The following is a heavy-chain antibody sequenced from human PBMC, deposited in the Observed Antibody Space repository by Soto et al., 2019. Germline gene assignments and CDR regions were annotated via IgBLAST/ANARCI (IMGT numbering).Heavy chain of an antibody. CDR3: GKQTVLHTNAFDI. V-gene: IGHV3-30*18. J-gene: IGHJ3*02. CDR2: ISYDGSNE. D-gene: IGHD4-4*01. CDR1: GFTISSYG. Sequence: QVQLVESGGGVVQPGRSLRLSCAASGFTISSYGIHWVRQAPGKGLEWVAVISYDGSNEYYADSVKGRFSISRDNCKNTLYLQMSRLRADDTAVYRCGKQTVLHTNAFDIWGQGTAVTVSS.